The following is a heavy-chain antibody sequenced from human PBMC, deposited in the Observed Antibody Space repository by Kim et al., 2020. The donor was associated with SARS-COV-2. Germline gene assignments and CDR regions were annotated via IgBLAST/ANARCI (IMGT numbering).Heavy chain of an antibody. CDR3: AKDGTYYDSSGYYSAPQLAFDL. V-gene: IGHV3-23*01. CDR1: GFTFSSYA. J-gene: IGHJ2*01. CDR2: ISGSGGST. D-gene: IGHD3-22*01. Sequence: GGSLRLSCAASGFTFSSYAMSWVRQAPGKGLEWVSAISGSGGSTYYADSVKGRFTISRDNSKNTLYLQMNSLRAEDTAVYYCAKDGTYYDSSGYYSAPQLAFDLWGRGTLVTVSS.